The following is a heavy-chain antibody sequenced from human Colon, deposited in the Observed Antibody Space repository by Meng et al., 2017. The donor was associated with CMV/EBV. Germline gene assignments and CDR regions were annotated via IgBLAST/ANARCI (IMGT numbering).Heavy chain of an antibody. CDR2: INSYSSNI. D-gene: IGHD1-26*01. V-gene: IGHV3-21*01. CDR1: GLTFGAYK. CDR3: ARDLVGIEGPTGN. Sequence: GESLKISCAVSGLTFGAYKMHWVRQAPGKGLEWVSSINSYSSNIAYADSVMGRFTISRDNAKNSLYLRMSSLRAEDTAVYYCARDLVGIEGPTGNWGQGTLVTVSS. J-gene: IGHJ4*02.